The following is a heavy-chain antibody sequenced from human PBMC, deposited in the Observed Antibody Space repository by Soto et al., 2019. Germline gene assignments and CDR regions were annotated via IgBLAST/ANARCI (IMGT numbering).Heavy chain of an antibody. D-gene: IGHD6-13*01. CDR1: GFTFSDYY. Sequence: PGGSLRLSCAASGFTFSDYYMSWIRQAPGKGLEWVSYISSSSSYTNYADSVKGRFTISRDNAKNSLYPQMNSLRAEDTAVYYCAREVDAIAAAGNGLDYWGQGTLVTVSS. CDR3: AREVDAIAAAGNGLDY. J-gene: IGHJ4*02. V-gene: IGHV3-11*06. CDR2: ISSSSSYT.